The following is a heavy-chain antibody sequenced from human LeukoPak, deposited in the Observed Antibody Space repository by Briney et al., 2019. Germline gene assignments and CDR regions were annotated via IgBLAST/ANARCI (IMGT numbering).Heavy chain of an antibody. Sequence: PGGFLRLSCAASGFTFSSYAMSWVRQAPGKGLEWVSAISGSGGSTYYADSVKGRFTISRDNSKNTLYLQMNSLRAEDTAVYYCAKDGSSGWLVDDYWGQGTLATVSS. D-gene: IGHD6-19*01. J-gene: IGHJ4*02. CDR2: ISGSGGST. V-gene: IGHV3-23*01. CDR3: AKDGSSGWLVDDY. CDR1: GFTFSSYA.